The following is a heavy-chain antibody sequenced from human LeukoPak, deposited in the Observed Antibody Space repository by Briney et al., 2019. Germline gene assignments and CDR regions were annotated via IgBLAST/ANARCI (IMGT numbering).Heavy chain of an antibody. J-gene: IGHJ1*01. CDR3: AREVVVAATRQYFQH. D-gene: IGHD2-15*01. CDR1: GFTFSRYA. CDR2: ISYDGSNK. Sequence: GGSLRFSCAASGFTFSRYAMHWVRQAPGKGLEWVAVISYDGSNKDYADSVKGRFTISRDNSKNTLYLQMNSLRAEDTAVYYCAREVVVAATRQYFQHWGQGTLVTVSS. V-gene: IGHV3-30-3*01.